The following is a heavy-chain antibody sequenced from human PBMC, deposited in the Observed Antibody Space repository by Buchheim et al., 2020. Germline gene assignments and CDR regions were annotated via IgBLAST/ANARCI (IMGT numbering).Heavy chain of an antibody. CDR1: GLTFSSCS. CDR3: AKEFATAGLITIDY. D-gene: IGHD6-13*01. CDR2: VGGSGVST. Sequence: VQLSESGGGLVQPGGSLRLSCAASGLTFSSCSMAWVRQAPGKGLEWVSAVGGSGVSTHFADSVRGRFAISRDNSKDTLYLQMNSLRVEDTAVYYCAKEFATAGLITIDYWGQGTL. J-gene: IGHJ4*02. V-gene: IGHV3-23*01.